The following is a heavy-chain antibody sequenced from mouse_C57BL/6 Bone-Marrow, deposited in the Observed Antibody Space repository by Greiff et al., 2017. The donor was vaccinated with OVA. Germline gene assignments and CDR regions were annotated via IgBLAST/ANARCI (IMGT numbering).Heavy chain of an antibody. Sequence: VQLQQSGAELVKPGASVKMSCKASGYTFTSYWITWVKQRPGQGLEWIGDIYPGSGSTNYNEKFKSKATLTVDTSSSTAYMQRSSLTSEDSAVYYCARSPDGYYSLFDYWGQGTTLTVSS. V-gene: IGHV1-55*01. CDR3: ARSPDGYYSLFDY. CDR1: GYTFTSYW. D-gene: IGHD2-3*01. CDR2: IYPGSGST. J-gene: IGHJ2*01.